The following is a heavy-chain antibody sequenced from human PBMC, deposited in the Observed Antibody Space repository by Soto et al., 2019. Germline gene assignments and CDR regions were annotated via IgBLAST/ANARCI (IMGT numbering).Heavy chain of an antibody. J-gene: IGHJ5*02. Sequence: QVQLVQSGAEVKKPGASVKVSCKASGYTFTSYGISWVRPAPGQGLEWMGWSSAYNGNTNYAQKPQGRVTMTTDTSPSTSYMELRSLISDDTAVYYCARDIWFQAAAAADWFDPWGQGTLVTVSS. CDR2: SSAYNGNT. D-gene: IGHD6-13*01. CDR1: GYTFTSYG. CDR3: ARDIWFQAAAAADWFDP. V-gene: IGHV1-18*01.